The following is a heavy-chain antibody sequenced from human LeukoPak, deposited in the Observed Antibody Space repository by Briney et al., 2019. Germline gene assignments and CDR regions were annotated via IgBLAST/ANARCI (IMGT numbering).Heavy chain of an antibody. J-gene: IGHJ4*02. V-gene: IGHV4-59*01. Sequence: SETLSLTCTVSGGSISSYYWSWIRQPPGKGLEWIGYIYYSGSTNYNPSLKSRVTISVDTSKNQFSLKLSSVTAADTAVYYCAGGEEWLFNMDYWGQGTLVTVSS. CDR3: AGGEEWLFNMDY. D-gene: IGHD3-3*01. CDR1: GGSISSYY. CDR2: IYYSGST.